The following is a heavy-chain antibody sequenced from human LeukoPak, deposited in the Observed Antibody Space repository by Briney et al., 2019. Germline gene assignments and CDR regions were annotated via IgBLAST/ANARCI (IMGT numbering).Heavy chain of an antibody. CDR1: GGSISRSLYY. CDR3: ARHYSGDLYYFDY. J-gene: IGHJ4*02. CDR2: IYYSGST. Sequence: SETLSLTCTVSGGSISRSLYYWGWIRQPPGKGLEWIGTIYYSGSTYYNPSLSSRVTMSVDTSNNHFSLKLSSVTAADTAVYYCARHYSGDLYYFDYWGQGTLVTVSS. D-gene: IGHD4-17*01. V-gene: IGHV4-39*01.